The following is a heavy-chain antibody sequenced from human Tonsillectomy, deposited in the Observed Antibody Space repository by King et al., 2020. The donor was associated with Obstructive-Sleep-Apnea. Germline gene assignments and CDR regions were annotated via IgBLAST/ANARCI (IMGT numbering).Heavy chain of an antibody. CDR3: ARVEGYSYGPDY. J-gene: IGHJ4*02. CDR2: IYYSGST. D-gene: IGHD5-18*01. V-gene: IGHV4-59*01. CDR1: GGSLSTYY. Sequence: QLQESGPGLVKPSETLSLTCTVSGGSLSTYYWYWIRQPPGKGLEWIGYIYYSGSTNYNPSLKSRVTISVDTPKNQFSLTLSSVTAADTAVYYCARVEGYSYGPDYWGQGTLVTVSS.